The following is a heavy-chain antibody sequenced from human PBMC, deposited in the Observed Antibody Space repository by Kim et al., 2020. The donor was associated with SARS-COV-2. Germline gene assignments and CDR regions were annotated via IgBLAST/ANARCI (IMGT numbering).Heavy chain of an antibody. D-gene: IGHD2-8*01. J-gene: IGHJ4*02. Sequence: VDSVRGRFTISRDNAKNSLYLHMHSLRAEDTAVYYCATSIVISATTSHFEYWGQGTLVTVSS. CDR3: ATSIVISATTSHFEY. V-gene: IGHV3-7*01.